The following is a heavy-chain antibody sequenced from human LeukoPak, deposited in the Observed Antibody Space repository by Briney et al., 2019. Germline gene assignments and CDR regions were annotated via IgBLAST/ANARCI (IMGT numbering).Heavy chain of an antibody. D-gene: IGHD2-15*01. CDR2: ISGSGGST. V-gene: IGHV3-23*01. Sequence: GGSLRLSCAASGFTFSSYAMSWVRQAPGKGLEWVSAISGSGGSTYYADSVKGRFTISRDNSKNTLYLQMNSLRAEDTAVYYCARPIVVVVAATDYWGQGTLVTVSS. CDR3: ARPIVVVVAATDY. CDR1: GFTFSSYA. J-gene: IGHJ4*02.